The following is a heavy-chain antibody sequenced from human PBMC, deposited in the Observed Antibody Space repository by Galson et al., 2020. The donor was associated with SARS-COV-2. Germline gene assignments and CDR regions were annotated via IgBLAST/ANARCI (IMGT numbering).Heavy chain of an antibody. V-gene: IGHV1-46*04. CDR1: GYTFISSY. CDR2: INPSGDIT. J-gene: IGHJ4*02. D-gene: IGHD2-21*01. CDR3: AREWGDINSSVFDY. Sequence: ASVKVSCKASGYTFISSYIHWVRQAPGQGLEWMGVINPSGDITSYAQKLRGRVTVTRDMSTQTVYMELSSLTSEDTAVYYCAREWGDINSSVFDYWGQGSLVVVSS.